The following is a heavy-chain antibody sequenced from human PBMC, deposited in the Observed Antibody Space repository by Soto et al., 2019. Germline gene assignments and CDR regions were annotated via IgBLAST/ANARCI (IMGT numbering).Heavy chain of an antibody. V-gene: IGHV3-21*01. J-gene: IGHJ5*02. D-gene: IGHD2-2*01. CDR1: GFTFSSYS. Sequence: GGSLRLSCAASGFTFSSYSMNWVRQAQGKGLEWVSSISSSSSYIYYADSVKGRFTISRDNAKNSLYLQMNSLRAEDTAVYYCARDPLIVVVPAASLPWFDPWGQGTLVTVSS. CDR3: ARDPLIVVVPAASLPWFDP. CDR2: ISSSSSYI.